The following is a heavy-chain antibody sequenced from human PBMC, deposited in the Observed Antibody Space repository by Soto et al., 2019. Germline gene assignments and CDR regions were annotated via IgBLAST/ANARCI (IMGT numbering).Heavy chain of an antibody. J-gene: IGHJ3*02. V-gene: IGHV3-74*01. Sequence: GGSLRISCAASGFTFSSYWMHWVRQAPGKGLVWVSRINSDGSSTSYADSVKGRFTISRDNAKNTLYLQMNSLRAEDTAVYYCARDRGTGAFDIWGQGTMVTVSS. CDR3: ARDRGTGAFDI. D-gene: IGHD3-10*01. CDR2: INSDGSST. CDR1: GFTFSSYW.